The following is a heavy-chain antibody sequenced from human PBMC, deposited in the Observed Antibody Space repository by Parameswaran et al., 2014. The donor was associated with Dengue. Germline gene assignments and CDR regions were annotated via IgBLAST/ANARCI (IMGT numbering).Heavy chain of an antibody. Sequence: WVRQAPGQGLEWMGWISAYNGNTNYAQKFQGRVTMTRDTSTSTVYMELSSLRSEDTAVYYCARVETVVTSYFDYWGQGTLVTVSS. J-gene: IGHJ4*02. CDR2: ISAYNGNT. D-gene: IGHD4-23*01. CDR3: ARVETVVTSYFDY. V-gene: IGHV1-18*01.